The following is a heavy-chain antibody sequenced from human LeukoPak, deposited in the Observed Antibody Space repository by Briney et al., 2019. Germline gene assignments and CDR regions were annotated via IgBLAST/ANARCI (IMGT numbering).Heavy chain of an antibody. CDR3: ARDRGVTGNWYFDL. Sequence: SETLSLTCAVSGGSISSYYWSWLRQPPGKGLEWIGYIYYSGSTNYNPSLKSRVTISVDTSKNQFSLKLSSVTAADTAVYYCARDRGVTGNWYFDLWGRGTLVTVSS. D-gene: IGHD2-21*02. CDR2: IYYSGST. CDR1: GGSISSYY. J-gene: IGHJ2*01. V-gene: IGHV4-59*01.